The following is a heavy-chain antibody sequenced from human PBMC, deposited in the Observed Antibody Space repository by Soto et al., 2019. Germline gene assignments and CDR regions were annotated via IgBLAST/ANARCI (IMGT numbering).Heavy chain of an antibody. CDR3: AKVPPNYGSGSTPLGY. CDR1: GFTFSSYA. J-gene: IGHJ4*02. Sequence: GGSLRLSCAASGFTFSSYAMSWVRQAPGKGLEWVSAISGSGGSTYYADSVKGRFTISRDNSKNTLYLQMNSLRAEDTDVYYYAKVPPNYGSGSTPLGYWGQGTLVTVSS. D-gene: IGHD3-10*01. CDR2: ISGSGGST. V-gene: IGHV3-23*01.